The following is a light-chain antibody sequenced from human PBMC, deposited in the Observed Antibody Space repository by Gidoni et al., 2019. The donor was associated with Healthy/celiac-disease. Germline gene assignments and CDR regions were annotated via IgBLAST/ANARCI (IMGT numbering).Light chain of an antibody. CDR1: QSISSY. Sequence: DIQMTQSPSSLSASVGDRVTITCRVSQSISSYLNWYQQKPGKAPKLLIYAASSLQSGVPSRFSGSGAGTDFTLTISSLQPEDFATYYCQQSYSTPMYTFGQXTKLEIK. V-gene: IGKV1-39*01. CDR2: AAS. CDR3: QQSYSTPMYT. J-gene: IGKJ2*01.